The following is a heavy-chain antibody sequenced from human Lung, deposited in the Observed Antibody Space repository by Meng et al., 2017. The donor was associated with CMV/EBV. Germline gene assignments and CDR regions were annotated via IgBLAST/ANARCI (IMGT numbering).Heavy chain of an antibody. CDR1: GFTFSRNA. V-gene: IGHV3-30-3*01. CDR2: ISYDGSKK. D-gene: IGHD3-22*01. Sequence: SGFTFSRNAMHWVRQAPGKGLEWVAFISYDGSKKYYADSAKGRLTISRDNSKNTLFLQMNSLRDEDTAMYYCARDLNNDSPYYVDSWGQGTLVTVSS. CDR3: ARDLNNDSPYYVDS. J-gene: IGHJ4*02.